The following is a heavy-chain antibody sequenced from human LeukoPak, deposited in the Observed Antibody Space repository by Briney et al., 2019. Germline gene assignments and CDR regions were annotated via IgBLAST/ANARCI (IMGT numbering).Heavy chain of an antibody. CDR1: GGSISSNDYY. V-gene: IGHV4-30-2*01. D-gene: IGHD6-6*01. CDR2: IYHSGST. J-gene: IGHJ4*02. Sequence: SETLSLTCTVSGGSISSNDYYWSWIRQPPGKGLEWIGYIYHSGSTYYNPSLKSRVTISVDRSKNQFSLKLSSVTAADSAVYHSARAYIAVRAPYYFDYWGQGTLVTVSS. CDR3: ARAYIAVRAPYYFDY.